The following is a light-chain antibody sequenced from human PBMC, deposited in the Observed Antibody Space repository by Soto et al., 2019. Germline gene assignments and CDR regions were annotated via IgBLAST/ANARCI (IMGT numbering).Light chain of an antibody. CDR1: SSDVGGYNY. J-gene: IGLJ2*01. CDR3: CSYAGSYTLV. Sequence: QSALTQPRSVSGSPGQSVTISCTGTSSDVGGYNYVSWYQQQHPGKAPKLMIYDVNKRPSGVPDRFSGSKSGNTASLTISGLQAEDEADYYCCSYAGSYTLVFGEGTKLTVL. CDR2: DVN. V-gene: IGLV2-11*01.